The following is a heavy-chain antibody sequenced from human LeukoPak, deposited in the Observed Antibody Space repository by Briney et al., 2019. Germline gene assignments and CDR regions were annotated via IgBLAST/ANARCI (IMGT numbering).Heavy chain of an antibody. J-gene: IGHJ3*02. V-gene: IGHV4-4*07. D-gene: IGHD6-19*01. CDR3: ARESSSSGWANDAFDI. CDR2: IYTSGST. CDR1: GGSISSYY. Sequence: SETLSLTCTVSGGSISSYYWSWIRQPAGKGLEWIGRIYTSGSTNYNPSLKSRVTMSVDTPKNQFSLKLSSVTAADTAVYYCARESSSSGWANDAFDIWGQGTMVTVSS.